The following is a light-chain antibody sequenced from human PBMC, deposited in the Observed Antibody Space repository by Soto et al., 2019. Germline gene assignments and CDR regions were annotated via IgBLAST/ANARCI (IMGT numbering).Light chain of an antibody. CDR3: GTWDSGLSTTWV. CDR1: SSNIGNNY. J-gene: IGLJ3*02. CDR2: DNN. Sequence: QSVLTQPPSVSAAPGQKVTISCSGSSSNIGNNYASWYQQLPGTAPKLLIYDNNNRPSGIPDRFSGSKSGTSATLGITGLQTGDEAEYYCGTWDSGLSTTWVFGGGTKLTVL. V-gene: IGLV1-51*01.